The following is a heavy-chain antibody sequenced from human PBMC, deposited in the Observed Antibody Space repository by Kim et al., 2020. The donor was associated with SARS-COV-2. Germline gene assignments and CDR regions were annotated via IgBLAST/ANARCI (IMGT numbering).Heavy chain of an antibody. Sequence: SETLSLTCAVYGGSFSGYYWSWIRQPPGKGLELIGEINHSGSTNYNPSLKSRVTISVDTSKNQFSLKLSSVTAADTAVYYCARRSRKVVAATVYYYYYGMDVWGQGTKVTVSS. J-gene: IGHJ6*02. CDR2: INHSGST. CDR1: GGSFSGYY. CDR3: ARRSRKVVAATVYYYYYGMDV. V-gene: IGHV4-34*01. D-gene: IGHD2-15*01.